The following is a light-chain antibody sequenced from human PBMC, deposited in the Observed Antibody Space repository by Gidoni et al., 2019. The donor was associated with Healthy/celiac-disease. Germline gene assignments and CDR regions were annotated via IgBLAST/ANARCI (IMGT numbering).Light chain of an antibody. CDR3: QQYNNWTPWT. V-gene: IGKV3-15*01. Sequence: EIVMTQSPATLSVSPGERATLSCRASQSVSSNLAWYQQKPGQAHRRLIYGGSTRATGIPARFSGSGSGTEVTHTISSLQSEDFAVYYCQQYNNWTPWTFGQGTKVEIK. CDR1: QSVSSN. CDR2: GGS. J-gene: IGKJ1*01.